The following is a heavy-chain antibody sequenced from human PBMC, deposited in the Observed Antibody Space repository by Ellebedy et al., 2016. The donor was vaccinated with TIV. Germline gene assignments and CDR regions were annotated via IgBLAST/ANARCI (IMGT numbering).Heavy chain of an antibody. V-gene: IGHV3-23*01. CDR2: ISGSGGST. CDR3: ATSPSLYGDYPDY. J-gene: IGHJ4*02. CDR1: GFTFSSYA. D-gene: IGHD4-17*01. Sequence: GESLKISXAASGFTFSSYAMSWVRQAPGKGLEWVSAISGSGGSTYYADSVKGRFTISRDNSKNTLYLQMNSLRAEDTAVYYCATSPSLYGDYPDYWGQGTLVTVSS.